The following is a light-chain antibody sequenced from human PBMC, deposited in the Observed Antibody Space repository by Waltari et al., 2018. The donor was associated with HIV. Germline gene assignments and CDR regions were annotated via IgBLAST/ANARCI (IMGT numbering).Light chain of an antibody. CDR1: RSNIVSNS. J-gene: IGLJ2*01. CDR2: DDN. CDR3: AAWDDNVNGL. V-gene: IGLV1-44*01. Sequence: QSVLTQPPSASGTLGQRVTISCSGRRSNIVSNSVNWYQQLPGTAPKLLISDDNRRPSGVPDRFSGSKSGTSASLAISGLQSEDEADYYCAAWDDNVNGLFGGGTKLTVL.